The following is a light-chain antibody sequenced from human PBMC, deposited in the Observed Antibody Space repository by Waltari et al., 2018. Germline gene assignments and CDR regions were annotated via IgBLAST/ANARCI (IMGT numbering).Light chain of an antibody. Sequence: SYVVTQSPSVSVATGETARITCGGDNIGSKSVHWYQQRPGQDPVLVIAYDSDRPSGIPERFSGSNSGNTATLTISWVEAEDEADYYCLVWHSTIDHQGVFGGGTKLTVL. J-gene: IGLJ2*01. CDR2: YDS. CDR3: LVWHSTIDHQGV. V-gene: IGLV3-21*04. CDR1: NIGSKS.